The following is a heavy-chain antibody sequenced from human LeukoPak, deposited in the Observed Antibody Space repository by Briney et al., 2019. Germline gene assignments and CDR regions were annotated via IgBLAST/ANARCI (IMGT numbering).Heavy chain of an antibody. Sequence: ASVTVSCTASGYTFTSYGISWVRQAPGQGLEWMRWISTYNGNTNYAQKFQGRVTMTTDTSTSTAYMELRSLRSDDTAVYYCARDPDCSGGRCYSWGNGMDVWGQGTTVTVSS. V-gene: IGHV1-18*01. CDR3: ARDPDCSGGRCYSWGNGMDV. J-gene: IGHJ6*02. CDR1: GYTFTSYG. CDR2: ISTYNGNT. D-gene: IGHD2-15*01.